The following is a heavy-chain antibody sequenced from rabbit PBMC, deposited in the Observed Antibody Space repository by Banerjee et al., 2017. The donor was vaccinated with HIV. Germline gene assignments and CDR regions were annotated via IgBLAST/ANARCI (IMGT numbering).Heavy chain of an antibody. CDR3: VRDMGVAAGCYFNL. J-gene: IGHJ4*01. V-gene: IGHV1S47*01. Sequence: QEQLVESGGGLVQPGGSLKLSCKASGFDFSSYGVSWVRQAPGKGLGGIGYIDPIFGSTYYASWVKGRFTISSHNAQNTLYLQLNSLTAADTATYFCVRDMGVAAGCYFNLWGPGTLVTVS. D-gene: IGHD4-1*01. CDR2: IDPIFGST. CDR1: GFDFSSYG.